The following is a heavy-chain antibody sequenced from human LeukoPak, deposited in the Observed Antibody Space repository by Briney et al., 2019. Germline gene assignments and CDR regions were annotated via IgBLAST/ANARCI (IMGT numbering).Heavy chain of an antibody. CDR2: ISWNSRII. V-gene: IGHV3-9*01. D-gene: IGHD3-9*01. CDR3: ARLTGAASGTYYFDF. J-gene: IGHJ4*02. CDR1: GFIFDAYA. Sequence: GGSLRLSCAASGFIFDAYAMYWVRKAPGKGLEWVSGISWNSRIIDYADSVKGRFTISRDNAKRALYLQMNTLTTEDTAFYYCARLTGAASGTYYFDFWGQGTLVTVSS.